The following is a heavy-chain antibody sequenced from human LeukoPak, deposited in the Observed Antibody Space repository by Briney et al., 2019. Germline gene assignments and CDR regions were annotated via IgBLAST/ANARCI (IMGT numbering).Heavy chain of an antibody. D-gene: IGHD3-22*01. V-gene: IGHV4-30-4*01. CDR3: ARPYYYDSRIDP. J-gene: IGHJ5*02. CDR1: GGSISSGDYY. CDR2: MYYSGST. Sequence: SQTLSVTCTVSGGSISSGDYYWSWVRQPPGKGLEWIAYMYYSGSTYYNPSLKSRVTMSADTSKNQLSLKLSSVTAADTAVYYCARPYYYDSRIDPWGQGILVTVSS.